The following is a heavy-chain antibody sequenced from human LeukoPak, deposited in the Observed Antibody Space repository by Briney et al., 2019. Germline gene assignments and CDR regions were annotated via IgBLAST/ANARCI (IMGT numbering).Heavy chain of an antibody. V-gene: IGHV3-30*02. Sequence: PGGSLRLSCAASGFTFSSYGMHWVRQAPGKGLEWVTFIRYDGSNKYYADSVKGRFTISRDNSKDTLYLQMNSLRAEDTAVYYCARMTPKENGVHFDYWGQGTLVTVSS. J-gene: IGHJ4*02. D-gene: IGHD3-10*01. CDR1: GFTFSSYG. CDR2: IRYDGSNK. CDR3: ARMTPKENGVHFDY.